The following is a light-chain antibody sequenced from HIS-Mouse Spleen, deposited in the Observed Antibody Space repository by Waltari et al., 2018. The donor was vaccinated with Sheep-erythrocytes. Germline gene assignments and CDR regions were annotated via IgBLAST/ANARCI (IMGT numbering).Light chain of an antibody. CDR2: YDD. CDR3: AAWDDSLNGWV. CDR1: SSHIGNTA. Sequence: QSVLTQPPSVSEAPRQRVTISCSGSSSHIGNTAVNWYQQLLGKAPKLLIYYDDLLPSGVSDRFSGSKSGTSASLAISGLQSEDEADYYCAAWDDSLNGWVFGGGTKLTVL. V-gene: IGLV1-36*01. J-gene: IGLJ3*02.